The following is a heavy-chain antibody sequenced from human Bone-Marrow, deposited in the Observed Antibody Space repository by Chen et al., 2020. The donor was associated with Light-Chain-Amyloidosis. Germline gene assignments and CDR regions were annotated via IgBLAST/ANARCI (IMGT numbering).Heavy chain of an antibody. J-gene: IGHJ5*02. CDR1: GFTFDDYA. CDR2: ISGDGGST. Sequence: EVQLVESGGCVVQPGGSLRPSCAASGFTFDDYAMHWVRQAPGKGLEWVALISGDGGSTYYADAVKGRFTISRDHSKNSLYLQRNSLRTEDTALYYCARDIFATYDPWGQGTLVTVSS. CDR3: ARDIFATYDP. D-gene: IGHD1-26*01. V-gene: IGHV3-43*02.